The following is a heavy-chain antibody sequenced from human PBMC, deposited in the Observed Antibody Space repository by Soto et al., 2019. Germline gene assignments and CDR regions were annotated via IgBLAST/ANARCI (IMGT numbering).Heavy chain of an antibody. Sequence: QVPLVESGGGVVPPGRSLRLSCAASGFSFSISPMHWVRQAPGKGPEWVALISYDGTNKFYADSVKGRFTISRDNSKSTLYLQVDSLRPEDAAVYYCARDPKTSGGQHWAFNYFDSWGQGTLVTVSS. D-gene: IGHD7-27*01. J-gene: IGHJ4*02. CDR1: GFSFSISP. V-gene: IGHV3-30-3*01. CDR2: ISYDGTNK. CDR3: ARDPKTSGGQHWAFNYFDS.